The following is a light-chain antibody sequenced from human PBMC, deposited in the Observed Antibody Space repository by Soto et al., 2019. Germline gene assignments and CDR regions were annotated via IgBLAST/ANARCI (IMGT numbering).Light chain of an antibody. V-gene: IGLV2-23*01. J-gene: IGLJ1*01. CDR3: CSYAGSSLYV. Sequence: QSALTQPASVSGSPGQSITISCTGTSSDVGSYNLVSWYQQHPGKAPKLMIYEGSKRPSGVSNRFSGSKSGNTASLTISGLQAEDEADYYCCSYAGSSLYVFVTWTKVTVL. CDR2: EGS. CDR1: SSDVGSYNL.